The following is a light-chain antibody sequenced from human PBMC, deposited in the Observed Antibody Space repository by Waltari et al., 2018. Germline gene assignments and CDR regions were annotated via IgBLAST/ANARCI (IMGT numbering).Light chain of an antibody. CDR2: DVS. J-gene: IGLJ1*01. CDR3: TSHTSSYTYV. CDR1: SSDVGGYDF. Sequence: QSALTQLASVSASPGQSITISCTGTSSDVGGYDFVSWYQQHPGKAPKLRIYDVSYRPSGVSDRFFCSKSGNTASLTISGLQAADEADYYCTSHTSSYTYVFGTGTKVTVL. V-gene: IGLV2-14*03.